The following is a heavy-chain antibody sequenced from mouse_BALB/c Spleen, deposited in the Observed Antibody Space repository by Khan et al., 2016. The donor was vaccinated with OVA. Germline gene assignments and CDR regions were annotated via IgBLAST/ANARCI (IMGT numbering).Heavy chain of an antibody. Sequence: EVELVESGGDLVKPGVSLRLSCTASGFTCSAYGMAWVRQAPDKRLEWVATINSDGGYTYYPDTVKGRFTISRNYAENTLSLQMSSLKSEDTAIYYCASHLTGSFAYWGQGTLVTVSA. CDR2: INSDGGYT. V-gene: IGHV5-6*01. D-gene: IGHD4-1*01. CDR3: ASHLTGSFAY. J-gene: IGHJ3*01. CDR1: GFTCSAYG.